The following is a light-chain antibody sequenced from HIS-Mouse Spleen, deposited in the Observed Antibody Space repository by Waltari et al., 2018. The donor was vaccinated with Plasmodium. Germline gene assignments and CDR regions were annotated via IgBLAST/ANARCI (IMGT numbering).Light chain of an antibody. V-gene: IGLV3-10*01. J-gene: IGLJ3*02. Sequence: SYELTQPPSVSVSAGQTARITCSGDALPKKYAYWYQQKSGQAPVLVIYEDSKRPSGIPERFSGSSSGPMATLTISGAQVEDEADYYCYSTDSSGNHRVFGGGTKLTVL. CDR1: ALPKKY. CDR3: YSTDSSGNHRV. CDR2: EDS.